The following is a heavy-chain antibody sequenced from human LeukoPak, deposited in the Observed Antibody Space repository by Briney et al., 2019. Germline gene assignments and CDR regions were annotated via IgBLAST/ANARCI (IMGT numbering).Heavy chain of an antibody. CDR2: IYRSGSS. J-gene: IGHJ4*02. Sequence: PSETLSLTCTVSGGSISSGSYYWNWIRQPAGKGLEWIGRIYRSGSSNYNPSLKSRVTVSVDTSKNQFSLKLSSVTAADTAVYYCARGKLLFGYWGQGTLVTVSS. V-gene: IGHV4-61*02. CDR1: GGSISSGSYY. D-gene: IGHD2/OR15-2a*01. CDR3: ARGKLLFGY.